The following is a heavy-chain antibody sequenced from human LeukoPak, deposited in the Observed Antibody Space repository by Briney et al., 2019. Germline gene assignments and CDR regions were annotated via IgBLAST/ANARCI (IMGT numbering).Heavy chain of an antibody. CDR1: GFTFSSYS. J-gene: IGHJ5*02. V-gene: IGHV3-21*01. CDR2: ISSSSSYI. Sequence: GGSLRLSCAASGFTFSSYSMNWVRQAPGKGLEWVSSISSSSSYIYYADSVKGRFTISRDNAKNSLYLQMNSLRAEDTAVYYCARTGTLGNWFDPWGQGTLATVSS. D-gene: IGHD3-10*01. CDR3: ARTGTLGNWFDP.